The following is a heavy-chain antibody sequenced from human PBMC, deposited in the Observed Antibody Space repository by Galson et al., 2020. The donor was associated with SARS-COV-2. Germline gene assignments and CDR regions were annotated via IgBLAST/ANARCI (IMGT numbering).Heavy chain of an antibody. J-gene: IGHJ4*02. CDR1: GFTFNNYR. CDR2: IKQDGSEY. CDR3: ARDRTAHDY. Sequence: GGSLRLSCAASGFTFNNYRMSWVRQAPGKGLEWVANIKQDGSEYYYVDSVKGRFTISRDNAKNSLYLQLNSLRADDTALYFCARDRTAHDYWGQGTLVTVSS. V-gene: IGHV3-7*01.